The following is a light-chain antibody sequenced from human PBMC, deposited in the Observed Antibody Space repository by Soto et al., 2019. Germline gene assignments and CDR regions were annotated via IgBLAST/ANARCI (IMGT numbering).Light chain of an antibody. Sequence: QSALTQPPSASGSPGQSVTISCTGTSSDVGGYKYVSWFQQHPGKAPKLIIHEVNQRPSGVPDRFSGSKSGNTASLTVSGLQAEDEGTYYCSSYGGYNNVVFGTGTKV. CDR2: EVN. CDR1: SSDVGGYKY. V-gene: IGLV2-8*01. J-gene: IGLJ1*01. CDR3: SSYGGYNNVV.